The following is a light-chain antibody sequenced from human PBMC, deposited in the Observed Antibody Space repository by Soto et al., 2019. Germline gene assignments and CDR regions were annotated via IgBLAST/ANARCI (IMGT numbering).Light chain of an antibody. Sequence: ILLTQSPDSLAVSLGERATINCKASRSVFYRSNNKSYLTWYQQKPGQPPKLLIHWASTRASGVPVRFSGSGSGTDFTLAITSLRAEDVAVYYCQQDYGTPYTFGQGTKLEIK. CDR1: RSVFYRSNNKSY. CDR2: WAS. V-gene: IGKV4-1*01. J-gene: IGKJ2*01. CDR3: QQDYGTPYT.